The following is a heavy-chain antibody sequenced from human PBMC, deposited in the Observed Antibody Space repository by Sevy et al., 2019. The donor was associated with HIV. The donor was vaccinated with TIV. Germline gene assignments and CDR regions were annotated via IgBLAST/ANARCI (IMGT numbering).Heavy chain of an antibody. V-gene: IGHV3-53*01. J-gene: IGHJ6*03. CDR1: GFTVSSNY. D-gene: IGHD3-16*01. CDR3: ARASWGTYYMDV. Sequence: GGSLRLSCAASGFTVSSNYMSWVRQAPGKGLGWVSVIYSGGSTYYADSVKGRFTISRDNSKNTLYLQMNSLRAEDTAVYYCARASWGTYYMDVWGKGTTVTVSS. CDR2: IYSGGST.